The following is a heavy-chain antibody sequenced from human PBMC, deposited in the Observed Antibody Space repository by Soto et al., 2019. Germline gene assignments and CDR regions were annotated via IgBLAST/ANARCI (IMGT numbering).Heavy chain of an antibody. CDR2: VFYTGRA. J-gene: IGHJ6*02. Sequence: PENLCRTYTVSGGFLGSYYWRWFRQPPGKGLEWIGYVFYTGRANYNASLKSRVSISLDTSNYQFSLKLSSVTAADTAVYYCARDGDGRMTTNPYYYNGMDVWGPGTTVT. CDR1: GGFLGSYY. D-gene: IGHD4-4*01. CDR3: ARDGDGRMTTNPYYYNGMDV. V-gene: IGHV4-59*01.